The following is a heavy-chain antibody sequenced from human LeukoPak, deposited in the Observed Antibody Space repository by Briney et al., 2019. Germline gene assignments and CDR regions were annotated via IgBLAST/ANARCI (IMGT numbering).Heavy chain of an antibody. Sequence: PGGSLRLSCAASGFTVSSNYMSWVRQAPGKGLEWVSVIYSGGSTYYADSVKGRFTISRDNSKNTLYLQMNSLRADDTAVYYCARDLDYGSGGIHYTDGMDVWGQGTTVTVSS. CDR1: GFTVSSNY. CDR3: ARDLDYGSGGIHYTDGMDV. J-gene: IGHJ6*02. V-gene: IGHV3-53*01. D-gene: IGHD3-10*01. CDR2: IYSGGST.